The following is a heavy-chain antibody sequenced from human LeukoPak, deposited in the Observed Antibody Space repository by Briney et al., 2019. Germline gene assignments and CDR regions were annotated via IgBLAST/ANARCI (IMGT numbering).Heavy chain of an antibody. CDR2: INHSGST. CDR3: ARGRPVDY. CDR1: GGSFSGYY. Sequence: SETLSLTCAVYGGSFSGYYWSWIRQPPGKGLEWIGEINHSGSTNYNPSLKSRVTISVDTSKNQFSLKLSSVTAADTAVYYCARGRPVDYWGQGTLVTVPS. J-gene: IGHJ4*02. V-gene: IGHV4-34*01.